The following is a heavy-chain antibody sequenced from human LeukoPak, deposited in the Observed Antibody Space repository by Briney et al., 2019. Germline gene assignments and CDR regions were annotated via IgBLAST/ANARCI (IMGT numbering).Heavy chain of an antibody. Sequence: SETLSLTCTVSGGSISSSLHYWAWFRQPPGKGLEWIGYIYSSGGTYYYPSLKSRVTMSVDTSKNQFSLELSSVTATDTAVYYCARGPTVTTDYWGQGTLVTVSS. CDR2: IYSSGGT. V-gene: IGHV4-39*01. J-gene: IGHJ4*02. CDR1: GGSISSSLHY. D-gene: IGHD4-17*01. CDR3: ARGPTVTTDY.